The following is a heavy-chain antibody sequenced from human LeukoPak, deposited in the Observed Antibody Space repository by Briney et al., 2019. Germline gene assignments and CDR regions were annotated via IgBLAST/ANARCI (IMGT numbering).Heavy chain of an antibody. V-gene: IGHV4-59*08. D-gene: IGHD3-22*01. CDR3: ASHSSGYSEYFQH. Sequence: SETLSLTCTVSGGSISSYYWSWIRQPPGKGLEWIGYIYYSGSTNYNPSLKSRVTISVDTSKNQFSLKLSSVTATDTAVYYCASHSSGYSEYFQHWGQGTLVTVSS. CDR1: GGSISSYY. J-gene: IGHJ1*01. CDR2: IYYSGST.